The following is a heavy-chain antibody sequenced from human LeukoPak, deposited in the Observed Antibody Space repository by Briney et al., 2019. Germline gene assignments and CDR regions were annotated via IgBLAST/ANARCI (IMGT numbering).Heavy chain of an antibody. CDR3: ARGGGGYRYGSDY. CDR1: GYTFNGYY. Sequence: ASVKVSCKASGYTFNGYYMHWVRQAPGQGLEWMGWINANSGATNYAQKFQGRVTMTRDTSISTAYMDLSRLRSDDTAVYYCARGGGGYRYGSDYWGQGTLVTVSS. J-gene: IGHJ4*02. CDR2: INANSGAT. D-gene: IGHD5-18*01. V-gene: IGHV1-2*02.